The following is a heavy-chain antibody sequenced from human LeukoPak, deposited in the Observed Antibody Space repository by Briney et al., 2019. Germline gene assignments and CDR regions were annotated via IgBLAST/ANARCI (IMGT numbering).Heavy chain of an antibody. J-gene: IGHJ5*02. V-gene: IGHV1-18*01. D-gene: IGHD5-12*01. CDR3: ARERNVDIVALFRSNWFDP. CDR2: ISAYNGNT. Sequence: RASVKVSCEASGYTFTSYGISWVRQAPGQGLEWMGWISAYNGNTNYAQKLQGRVTMTTDTSTSTAYMELRSLRSDDTAVYYCARERNVDIVALFRSNWFDPWGQGTLVTVSS. CDR1: GYTFTSYG.